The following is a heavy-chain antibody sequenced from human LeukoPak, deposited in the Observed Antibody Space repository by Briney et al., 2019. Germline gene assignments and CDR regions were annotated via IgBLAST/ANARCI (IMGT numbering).Heavy chain of an antibody. CDR1: GGSFSGYY. J-gene: IGHJ4*02. CDR3: ARAYLAARRWVDY. Sequence: PSETLSLTCAVYGGSFSGYYWSWIRQPPGKGLEWIGEINHSGSTNYNPSLKSRVTISVDTSKNQFSLKLSSVTAADTAVYYCARAYLAARRWVDYWGQGTLVTVSS. D-gene: IGHD6-6*01. V-gene: IGHV4-34*01. CDR2: INHSGST.